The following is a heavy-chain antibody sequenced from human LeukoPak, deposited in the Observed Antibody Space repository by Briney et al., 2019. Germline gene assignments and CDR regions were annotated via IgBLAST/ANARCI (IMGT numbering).Heavy chain of an antibody. J-gene: IGHJ4*02. Sequence: GGSLRLSCAASGFTFSSYAMSWVRQAPGKGLEWVSAISGSGGSTYYADSLKGRFTISRDNSKNTLYLQMNSLRAEDTAVYYCAKAITSWYAGPSDYWGQGTLVTVSS. CDR2: ISGSGGST. V-gene: IGHV3-23*01. CDR1: GFTFSSYA. CDR3: AKAITSWYAGPSDY. D-gene: IGHD6-13*01.